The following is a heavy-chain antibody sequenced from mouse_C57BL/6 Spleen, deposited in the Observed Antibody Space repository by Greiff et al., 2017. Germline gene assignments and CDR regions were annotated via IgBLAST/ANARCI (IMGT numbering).Heavy chain of an antibody. D-gene: IGHD4-1*01. CDR2: ISSCSSTI. V-gene: IGHV5-17*01. Sequence: EVKVVESGGGLVKPGGSLKLSCAASGFTFSDYGMHWVRQAPEKGLEWVAYISSCSSTIYYADTVKGRFPISRDNAKNTLFLQMTSLRSEDTAMYYCARLGRGWYFDVWGTGTTVTVSS. CDR3: ARLGRGWYFDV. J-gene: IGHJ1*03. CDR1: GFTFSDYG.